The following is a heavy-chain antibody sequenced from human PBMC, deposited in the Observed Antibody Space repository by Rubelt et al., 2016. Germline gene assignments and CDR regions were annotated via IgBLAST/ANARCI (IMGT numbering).Heavy chain of an antibody. J-gene: IGHJ4*02. Sequence: EVQLVESGGGLVQPGGSLRLSCAASGFISSNYAISWVRQAPGKGLEWVSVIVASGGRTYYADSVEGRFTLSRDNSKNTVSLQVSSLRAEDTAVYYCAKGGSDWLSYYLFDSWGQGTLVTVSS. V-gene: IGHV3-23*04. CDR1: GFISSNYA. CDR2: IVASGGRT. D-gene: IGHD3-9*01. CDR3: AKGGSDWLSYYLFDS.